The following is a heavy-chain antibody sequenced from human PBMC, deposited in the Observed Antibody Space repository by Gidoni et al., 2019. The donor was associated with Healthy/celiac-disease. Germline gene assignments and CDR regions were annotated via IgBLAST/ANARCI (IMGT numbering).Heavy chain of an antibody. CDR3: AKGPPYCISTSCYTYYGMDV. CDR2: ISGSGGST. V-gene: IGHV3-23*01. J-gene: IGHJ6*02. Sequence: EVQLLESGGGLVQPGGSLRLPCAPSGFPFRSYALSWVRQAPGKGLEWVSAISGSGGSTYYADAVKGRFTISRDNSKNTLYLQMNSLRAEDTVVYYCAKGPPYCISTSCYTYYGMDVWGQGTTVTVSS. CDR1: GFPFRSYA. D-gene: IGHD2-2*02.